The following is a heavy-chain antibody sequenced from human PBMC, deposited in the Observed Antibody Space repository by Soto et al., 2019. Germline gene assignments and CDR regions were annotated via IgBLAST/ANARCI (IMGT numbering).Heavy chain of an antibody. CDR1: GFTFSDYY. Sequence: GGSLRLSCAASGFTFSDYYMSWIRQAPGKGLEWVSYISSSSSYTNYADSVKGRFTISRDNAKNSLYLQMNSLRAEDTAVYYCARDRYSSSPPLSGMDVWGQGTTVTVSS. CDR3: ARDRYSSSPPLSGMDV. CDR2: ISSSSSYT. J-gene: IGHJ6*02. D-gene: IGHD6-6*01. V-gene: IGHV3-11*06.